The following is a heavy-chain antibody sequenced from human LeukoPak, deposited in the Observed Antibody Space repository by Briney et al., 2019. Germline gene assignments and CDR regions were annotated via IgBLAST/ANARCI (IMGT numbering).Heavy chain of an antibody. CDR2: ISGSDGYT. V-gene: IGHV3-23*01. J-gene: IGHJ3*02. D-gene: IGHD3-22*01. Sequence: GGSLRLSCGASGFTFSSYAMSWVRQAPGKGLEWVSGISGSDGYTYYADSVKGRFTISRDNSKNTLSLQMNSLRAEDTAVYYCARQTYYYDSSGYYFDDAFDIWGQGTMVTVSS. CDR3: ARQTYYYDSSGYYFDDAFDI. CDR1: GFTFSSYA.